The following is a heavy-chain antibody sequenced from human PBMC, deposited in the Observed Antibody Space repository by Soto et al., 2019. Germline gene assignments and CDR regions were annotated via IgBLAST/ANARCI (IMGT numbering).Heavy chain of an antibody. CDR3: TTSLPDDYDEKAAGTPFDS. D-gene: IGHD6-13*01. CDR2: IKSKTDGGTT. CDR1: GFTFSNAW. V-gene: IGHV3-15*01. J-gene: IGHJ4*02. Sequence: GGSLRLSCAASGFTFSNAWMSWVRQAPGKGLEWVGRIKSKTDGGTTDYAAPVKGRFTISRDDSKNTLYLQMNSLKTEDTAVYYCTTSLPDDYDEKAAGTPFDSWGQGTLVTVSS.